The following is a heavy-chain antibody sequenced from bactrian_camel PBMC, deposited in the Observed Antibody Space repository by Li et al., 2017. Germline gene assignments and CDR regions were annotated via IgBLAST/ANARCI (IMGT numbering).Heavy chain of an antibody. CDR1: GFTFSSYH. D-gene: IGHD2*01. V-gene: IGHV3-2*01. Sequence: VQLVESGGGSAQAGGSLRLSCAASGFTFSSYHMSWVRQAPGKGLEWVSSIKSDSSDTYYVDSVKGRFTISRDNAKNTVYLRMNSLKPEDTAVYYCVPRASYYTGGDLYWGQGTQVTVS. CDR2: IKSDSSDT. J-gene: IGHJ4*01. CDR3: VPRASYYTGGDLY.